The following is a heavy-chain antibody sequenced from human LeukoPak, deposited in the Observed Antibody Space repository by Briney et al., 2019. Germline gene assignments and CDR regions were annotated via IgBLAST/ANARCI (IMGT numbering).Heavy chain of an antibody. D-gene: IGHD4-11*01. Sequence: GESLKISCKGSGYSFNSYWIGWVRQMPGKGLEWVGIIYPSDSDTRYSPSFQGQVTISADKSISTAYLHWSSLKASDSAMYYCALGTTTHLIYWGQGSLVTVSS. CDR1: GYSFNSYW. J-gene: IGHJ4*02. V-gene: IGHV5-51*01. CDR2: IYPSDSDT. CDR3: ALGTTTHLIY.